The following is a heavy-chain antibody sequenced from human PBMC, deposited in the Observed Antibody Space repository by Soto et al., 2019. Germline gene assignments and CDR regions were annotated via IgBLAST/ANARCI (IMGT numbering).Heavy chain of an antibody. CDR3: ARVSDIVVVVAPNSDYYYGMDV. Sequence: SVKVSCKASGGTFSSYAISWVRQAPGQGLEWMGGIIPIFGTANYAQKFQGRVTITADKSTSTAYMELSSLRSEDTAVYYCARVSDIVVVVAPNSDYYYGMDVWGQGTTVTVSS. CDR1: GGTFSSYA. CDR2: IIPIFGTA. V-gene: IGHV1-69*06. D-gene: IGHD2-15*01. J-gene: IGHJ6*02.